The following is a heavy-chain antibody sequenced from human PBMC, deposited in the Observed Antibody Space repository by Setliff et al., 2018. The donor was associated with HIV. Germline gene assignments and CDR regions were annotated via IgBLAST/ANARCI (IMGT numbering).Heavy chain of an antibody. D-gene: IGHD3-22*01. CDR3: ARDVITDDYAAFDI. V-gene: IGHV1-3*01. Sequence: GASVKVSCKAPGGAFSSYALSWVRQAPGQRLEWMGWINVGNGNTKYSEECQGRVTITTDTSADTAYMELGSLRFEDTAVYYCARDVITDDYAAFDIWGQGTMVTVSS. CDR2: INVGNGNT. J-gene: IGHJ3*02. CDR1: GGAFSSYA.